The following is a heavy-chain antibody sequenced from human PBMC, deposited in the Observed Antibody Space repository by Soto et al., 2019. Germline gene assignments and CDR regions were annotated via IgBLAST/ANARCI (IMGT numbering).Heavy chain of an antibody. V-gene: IGHV3-7*05. CDR3: ARGKSDSWYTHGY. CDR2: IKEDGSEK. J-gene: IGHJ4*02. D-gene: IGHD1-1*01. CDR1: GFTFNTYW. Sequence: HPGGSLRLSCVASGFTFNTYWMSWVRQAPGKVLEWVANIKEDGSEKYYVDSVKGRFTISRDSATNSLYLHMSSLRVEDTAFYYCARGKSDSWYTHGYWGQGTLLTVSS.